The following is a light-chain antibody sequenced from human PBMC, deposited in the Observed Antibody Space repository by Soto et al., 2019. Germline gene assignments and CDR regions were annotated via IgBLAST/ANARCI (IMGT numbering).Light chain of an antibody. Sequence: SVLTQPPSVSGAPGQRVTISCTGSSSNIGSHYDVHWYQQFPGTAPKLLIYGNGNRPSGVPDRFSGSKSGSSASLAISGLQPEDEADYYCQSFDSSLSASVFGGGTKVTVL. CDR1: SSNIGSHYD. CDR3: QSFDSSLSASV. CDR2: GNG. V-gene: IGLV1-40*01. J-gene: IGLJ1*01.